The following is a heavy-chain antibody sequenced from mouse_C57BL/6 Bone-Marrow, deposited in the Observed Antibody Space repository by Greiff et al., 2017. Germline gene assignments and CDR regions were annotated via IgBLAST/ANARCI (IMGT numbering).Heavy chain of an antibody. CDR3: ARYDGS. CDR1: GYTFTSYW. D-gene: IGHD1-1*01. CDR2: IDPSDSYT. Sequence: QVQLQQPGAELVRPGTSVKLSCKASGYTFTSYWMHWVKQRPGQGLEWIGVIDPSDSYTNYNQKFKGKATLTVDTSSSTAYMQLSSLTSEDSAVYYCARYDGSWGQGTLVTVSA. J-gene: IGHJ3*01. V-gene: IGHV1-59*01.